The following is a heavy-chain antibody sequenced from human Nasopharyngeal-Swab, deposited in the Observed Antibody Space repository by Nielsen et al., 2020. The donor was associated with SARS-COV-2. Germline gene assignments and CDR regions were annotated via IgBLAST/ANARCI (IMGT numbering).Heavy chain of an antibody. CDR1: GYTLTELS. D-gene: IGHD6-13*01. V-gene: IGHV1-24*01. J-gene: IGHJ5*02. CDR2: FDPEDGET. CDR3: ATGPGIAAAGSGSGWFDP. Sequence: ASVKVSCKVSGYTLTELSMHWVRQAPGKGLEWMGGFDPEDGETIYAQKFQGRVTMTEDTSTDTAHMELSSLRSEDTAVYYCATGPGIAAAGSGSGWFDPWGQGTLVTVSS.